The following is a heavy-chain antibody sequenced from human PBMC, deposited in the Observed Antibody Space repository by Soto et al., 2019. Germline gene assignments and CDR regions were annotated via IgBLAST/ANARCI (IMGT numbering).Heavy chain of an antibody. Sequence: SETLSLTCAVCGGSFSGYYWSWIRQPPGKGLEWIGEINHSGSTNYNPSLKSRVTISVDTSKNQFSLKLSSVTAADTAVYYCARARWFGEFSYYYYGMDVWGQGTTVTVSS. J-gene: IGHJ6*02. CDR1: GGSFSGYY. V-gene: IGHV4-34*01. CDR2: INHSGST. CDR3: ARARWFGEFSYYYYGMDV. D-gene: IGHD3-10*01.